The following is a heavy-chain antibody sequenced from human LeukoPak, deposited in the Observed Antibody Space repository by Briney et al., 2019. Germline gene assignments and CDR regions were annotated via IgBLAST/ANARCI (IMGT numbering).Heavy chain of an antibody. CDR3: AGSSGYYPNWFDP. CDR2: IYYSGST. Sequence: GSLRLSCAASGFTFSTYWMSWVRQAPGKGLEWIGSIYYSGSTYYNPSLKSRVTISVDTSKNQFSLKLSSVTAADTAVYYCAGSSGYYPNWFDPWGQGTLVTVSS. D-gene: IGHD3-22*01. V-gene: IGHV4-59*05. J-gene: IGHJ5*02. CDR1: GFTFSTYW.